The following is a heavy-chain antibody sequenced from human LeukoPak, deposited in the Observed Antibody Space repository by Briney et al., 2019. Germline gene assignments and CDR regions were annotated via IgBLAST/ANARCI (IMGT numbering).Heavy chain of an antibody. Sequence: GRSLRLSCAASGFTFSSYAMHWVRQAPGKGLEWVAVISYDGSNKYYADSVKGRFTISRDNAKNSLYLQMNSLRAEDTALYYCAKRWEGYAFDIWGQGTMVTVSS. J-gene: IGHJ3*02. CDR3: AKRWEGYAFDI. CDR1: GFTFSSYA. CDR2: ISYDGSNK. V-gene: IGHV3-30-3*02. D-gene: IGHD1-26*01.